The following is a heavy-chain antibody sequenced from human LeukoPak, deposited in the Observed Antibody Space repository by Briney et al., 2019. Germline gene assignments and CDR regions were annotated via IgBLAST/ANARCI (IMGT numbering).Heavy chain of an antibody. V-gene: IGHV1-69*13. CDR1: GGTFSSYA. CDR3: ARAKYYDFWSGYPNWFDP. Sequence: ASVKVSCKASGGTFSSYAISWVRQAPGQGLEWMGGIIPIFGTANYAQKFQGRVTITADESTSTAYMELSSLRSEDTAVYYCARAKYYDFWSGYPNWFDPWGQGTLVTVSS. D-gene: IGHD3-3*01. J-gene: IGHJ5*02. CDR2: IIPIFGTA.